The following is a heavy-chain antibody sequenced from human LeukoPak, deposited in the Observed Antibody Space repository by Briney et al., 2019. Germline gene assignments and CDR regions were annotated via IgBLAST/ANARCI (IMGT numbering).Heavy chain of an antibody. CDR3: ARFRYCSSTSCYIGDNWFDP. CDR1: GYTFTSYG. D-gene: IGHD2-2*02. J-gene: IGHJ5*02. V-gene: IGHV1-18*01. CDR2: IIAYNGNT. Sequence: ASVKVSCKASGYTFTSYGISWVRQAPGQGLEWTGRIIAYNGNTNYAQKLQGRVTMTTDTSTSTAYMELRSLRSDDTAVYYCARFRYCSSTSCYIGDNWFDPWGQGTLVTVSS.